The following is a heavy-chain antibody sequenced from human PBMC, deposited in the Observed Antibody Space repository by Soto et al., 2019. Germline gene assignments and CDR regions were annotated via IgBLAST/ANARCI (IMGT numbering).Heavy chain of an antibody. V-gene: IGHV3-33*01. CDR3: VRLPGGSAPRPDY. Sequence: PVGSLRLSCAASGFTFSSHAMNWVRQAPGKGLEWVALIWNAGNNKYYTDAGSVKGRFTISRDNSKNTLYLQMDSLRADDTAVYYCVRLPGGSAPRPDYWGQGTMVTVSS. J-gene: IGHJ4*02. D-gene: IGHD6-6*01. CDR2: IWNAGNNK. CDR1: GFTFSSHA.